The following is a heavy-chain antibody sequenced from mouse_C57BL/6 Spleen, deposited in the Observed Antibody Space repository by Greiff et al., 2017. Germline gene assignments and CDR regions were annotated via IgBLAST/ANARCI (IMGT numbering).Heavy chain of an antibody. CDR3: ARWDTTVVAPAY. CDR2: IDPSDSYT. Sequence: QVQLKQPGAELVMPGASVKLSCKASGYTFTSYWMHWVKQRPGQGLEWIGEIDPSDSYTNYNQKFKGKSTLTVDKSSSTAYMQLSSLTSEDSAVYYCARWDTTVVAPAYWGQGTLVTVSA. CDR1: GYTFTSYW. J-gene: IGHJ3*01. V-gene: IGHV1-69*01. D-gene: IGHD1-1*01.